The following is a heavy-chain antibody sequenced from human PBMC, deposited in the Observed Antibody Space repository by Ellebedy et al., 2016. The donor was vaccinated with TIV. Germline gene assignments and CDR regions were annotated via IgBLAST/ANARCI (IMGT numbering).Heavy chain of an antibody. Sequence: GESLKISCAASGFTFGNWWMSWVRQGPGTGPEWVANIKHDGSQEYSLDSVKGRFTISRDNAKNSLYLQLNSLRAEDTAVYYCARDSWPFDFWGQGTLVTVSS. J-gene: IGHJ4*02. V-gene: IGHV3-7*01. CDR2: IKHDGSQE. CDR1: GFTFGNWW. D-gene: IGHD5-12*01. CDR3: ARDSWPFDF.